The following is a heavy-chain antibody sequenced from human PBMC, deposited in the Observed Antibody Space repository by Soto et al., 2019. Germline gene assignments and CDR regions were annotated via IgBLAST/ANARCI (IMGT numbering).Heavy chain of an antibody. V-gene: IGHV3-30*02. D-gene: IGHD3-10*01. Sequence: WGSLRLSCAASGFSFTDYGMSWVRQAPGRGLEWVALMPFDERKTYYADSVEGRFTISRDTPKNVLYLQMSSLRAEDTAKYYCFFGHYMDAWGRGTTVTVSS. CDR2: MPFDERKT. CDR1: GFSFTDYG. J-gene: IGHJ6*03. CDR3: FFGHYMDA.